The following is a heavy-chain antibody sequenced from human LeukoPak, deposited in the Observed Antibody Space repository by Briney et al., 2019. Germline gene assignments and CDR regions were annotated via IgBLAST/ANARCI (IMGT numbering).Heavy chain of an antibody. D-gene: IGHD3-10*01. V-gene: IGHV3-23*01. J-gene: IGHJ6*02. CDR1: GFTFSSYA. CDR3: AKVPYSDYGSGRPPFMDV. CDR2: LSNTGIAT. Sequence: GGSLRLSCAASGFTFSSYAMSWVRQAPGKGLEWVSTLSNTGIATHYADSVKGRFTISRDNYENTLFLQMNYLRAEDTATYYCAKVPYSDYGSGRPPFMDVWGQGTTVAVSS.